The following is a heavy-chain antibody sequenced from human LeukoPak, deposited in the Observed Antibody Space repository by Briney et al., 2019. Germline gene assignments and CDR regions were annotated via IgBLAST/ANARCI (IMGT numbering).Heavy chain of an antibody. CDR3: ARDHRTESDGYYFVNELWYFDL. CDR1: GYSFRNYG. CDR2: INPTNEKT. V-gene: IGHV1-3*01. D-gene: IGHD3-22*01. Sequence: ASVKVSCKASGYSFRNYGMHWVRQAPGQRLEWMGWINPTNEKTKYSEKFQGRVTISRDTGASTVYMELSSLRSEDTAVYYCARDHRTESDGYYFVNELWYFDLWGRGTLVTVSS. J-gene: IGHJ2*01.